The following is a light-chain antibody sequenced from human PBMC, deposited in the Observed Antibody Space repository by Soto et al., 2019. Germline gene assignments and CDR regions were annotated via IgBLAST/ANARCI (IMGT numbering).Light chain of an antibody. J-gene: IGLJ1*01. V-gene: IGLV2-11*01. Sequence: QSALTQPRSVSGSPGQSVTISCTGTSSDVGGYNDVSWYQQHPGKAPKLMIYDVSRRPSGVPDRFSGSKSGNTASLTISGLQAEDEADDYCCSYAGSYTFDFGTGTKVTVL. CDR2: DVS. CDR1: SSDVGGYND. CDR3: CSYAGSYTFD.